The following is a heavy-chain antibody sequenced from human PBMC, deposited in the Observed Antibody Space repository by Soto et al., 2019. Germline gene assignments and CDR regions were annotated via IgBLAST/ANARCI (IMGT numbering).Heavy chain of an antibody. D-gene: IGHD5-18*01. J-gene: IGHJ4*02. V-gene: IGHV3-33*01. CDR3: ARDPHTDYYFDY. CDR2: IWYDGSNK. CDR1: GFTFSSYG. Sequence: GGSLRLSCAASGFTFSSYGMHWVHQAPGKGLEWVAVIWYDGSNKYYADSVKGRFTISRDNSKNTLYLQMNSLRAEDTAVYYCARDPHTDYYFDYWGQGTLVTVSS.